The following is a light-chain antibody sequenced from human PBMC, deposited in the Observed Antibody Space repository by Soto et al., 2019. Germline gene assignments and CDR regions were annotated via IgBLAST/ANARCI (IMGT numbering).Light chain of an antibody. CDR2: AAS. J-gene: IGKJ3*01. V-gene: IGKV3-20*01. Sequence: EIVLKQSPGTLSLSPGERATLSCRASQSLSTNSLAWNQQKPGQTPRLLIYAASTRDTDIPDRFNGSGSGTDFALTISRLEPEAFALYYCQQYDASPLTFGPGTKVDVK. CDR1: QSLSTNS. CDR3: QQYDASPLT.